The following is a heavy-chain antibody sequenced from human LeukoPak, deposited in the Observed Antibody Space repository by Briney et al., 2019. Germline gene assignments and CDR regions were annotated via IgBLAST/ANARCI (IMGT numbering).Heavy chain of an antibody. Sequence: GGSLRLSCAASGFTFSSYWMSWVRQAPGKGLEWVANIKQDGSEKYYVDSVKGRFTISRDNAKNSLYLQMNSLRAEDTAVYYCAREGGARDSGSYLFDYWGQGTLVTVSS. CDR2: IKQDGSEK. V-gene: IGHV3-7*01. J-gene: IGHJ4*02. CDR3: AREGGARDSGSYLFDY. CDR1: GFTFSSYW. D-gene: IGHD1-26*01.